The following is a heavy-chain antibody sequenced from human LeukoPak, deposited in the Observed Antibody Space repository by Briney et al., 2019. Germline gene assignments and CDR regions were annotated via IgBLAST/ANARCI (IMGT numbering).Heavy chain of an antibody. V-gene: IGHV4-39*01. CDR3: ARQVIGDCYNQ. J-gene: IGHJ4*02. CDR2: IYYSGST. CDR1: GGSISSSSYY. D-gene: IGHD2-21*02. Sequence: SETLSLTCTVSGGSISSSSYYWGWIRQPPGKGLEWIGSIYYSGSTYYNPSLKSRVIISVDTSKNQFSLKLSSVTAADTAVYYCARQVIGDCYNQWGQGTLVTVSS.